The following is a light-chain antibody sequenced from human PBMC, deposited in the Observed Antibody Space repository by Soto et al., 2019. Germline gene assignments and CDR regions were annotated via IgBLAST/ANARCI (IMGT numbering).Light chain of an antibody. CDR2: NVI. J-gene: IGLJ1*01. CDR1: SSDVGGYNF. Sequence: QSALTQPRSVSGSPGQSVTISCTGTSSDVGGYNFVSWYQHHPGKAPKLMIYNVIQRPSGVPDRFSASKSGNTASLTISGLQAEDEADYYCCSYAGSYTYVFGTGTKVT. V-gene: IGLV2-11*01. CDR3: CSYAGSYTYV.